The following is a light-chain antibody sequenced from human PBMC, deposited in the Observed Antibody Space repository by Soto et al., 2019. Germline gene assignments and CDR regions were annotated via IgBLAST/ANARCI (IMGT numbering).Light chain of an antibody. J-gene: IGLJ1*01. Sequence: QSVLTQPPSAAGSPGRSVTISCTGTSTDVGGYNYVSWYQQYPGKAPKLMIYEVSKRPSGVPDRFSGSKSGNTASLTVSGLQAEDEADYYCCSYAGSYPYVFGTGTKVTVL. CDR3: CSYAGSYPYV. CDR2: EVS. V-gene: IGLV2-8*01. CDR1: STDVGGYNY.